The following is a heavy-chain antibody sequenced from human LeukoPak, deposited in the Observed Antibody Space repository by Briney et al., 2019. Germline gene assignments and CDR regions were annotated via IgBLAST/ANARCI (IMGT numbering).Heavy chain of an antibody. D-gene: IGHD3-10*01. CDR2: IFTTGSP. CDR3: ARDRGVTTARGVPSWFDP. CDR1: GGSINSDSYY. V-gene: IGHV4-61*02. J-gene: IGHJ5*02. Sequence: PSQTLSLTCTVSGGSINSDSYYWTWIRQPAGKGLEWIGRIFTTGSPNYNPSLKSRVTISIDTSKNQFSLKLTSVSAADTAVYYCARDRGVTTARGVPSWFDPWGQGTLVTVSS.